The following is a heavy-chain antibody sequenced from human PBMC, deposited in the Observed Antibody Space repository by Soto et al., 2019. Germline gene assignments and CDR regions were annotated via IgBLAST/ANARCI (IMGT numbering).Heavy chain of an antibody. CDR1: GGSISSSSYY. CDR3: ARHSAGLNSGYDFKWFDP. CDR2: IYYSGST. J-gene: IGHJ5*02. V-gene: IGHV4-39*01. D-gene: IGHD5-12*01. Sequence: SETLSLTCTVSGGSISSSSYYWGWIRQPPGKGLEWIGSIYYSGSTYYNPSLKSRVTISVDTSKNQFSLKLSSVTAADTAVYYLARHSAGLNSGYDFKWFDPGGQETLVTVSS.